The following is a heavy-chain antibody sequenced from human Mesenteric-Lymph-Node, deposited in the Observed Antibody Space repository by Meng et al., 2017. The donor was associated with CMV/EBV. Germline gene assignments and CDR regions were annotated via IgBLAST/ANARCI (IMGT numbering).Heavy chain of an antibody. D-gene: IGHD3-3*01. V-gene: IGHV3-20*04. CDR3: AREFLPFGITIFGRHGMDV. Sequence: GGSLRLSCAASGFTFDAYGMSWVRQAPGKGLEWVSGINWNGGSTGYADSVKGRFTISRDNAKNSLYLQMNSLRAEDTALYYCAREFLPFGITIFGRHGMDVWGQGTTVTVSS. CDR2: INWNGGST. J-gene: IGHJ6*02. CDR1: GFTFDAYG.